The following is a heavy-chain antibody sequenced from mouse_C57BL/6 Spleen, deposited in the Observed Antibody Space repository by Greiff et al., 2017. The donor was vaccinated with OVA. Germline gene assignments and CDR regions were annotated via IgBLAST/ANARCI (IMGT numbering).Heavy chain of an antibody. CDR2: IDPSDSET. D-gene: IGHD4-1*01. Sequence: QVQLKESGAELVRPGSSVKLSCKASGYTFTSYWMHWVKQRPIQGLEWIGNIDPSDSETHYNQKFKDKATLTVDKSSSTAYMQLSSLTSEDSAVYYCAREVGTGTNWYFDVWGTGTTVTVSS. CDR1: GYTFTSYW. V-gene: IGHV1-52*01. J-gene: IGHJ1*03. CDR3: AREVGTGTNWYFDV.